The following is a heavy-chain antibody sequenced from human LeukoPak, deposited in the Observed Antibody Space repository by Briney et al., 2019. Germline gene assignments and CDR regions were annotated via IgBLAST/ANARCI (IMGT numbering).Heavy chain of an antibody. J-gene: IGHJ3*02. V-gene: IGHV3-74*01. Sequence: GGSLRLSCADSGFTFSTFWMHWIRQAPGKGLVWVSRINPDDSTTNYADSVQGRFTISRDNAKNSLYLQMNSLRAEDTAVYYCARDPGDGDYGPIDAFDIWGQGTMVTVSS. CDR1: GFTFSTFW. CDR2: INPDDSTT. D-gene: IGHD4-17*01. CDR3: ARDPGDGDYGPIDAFDI.